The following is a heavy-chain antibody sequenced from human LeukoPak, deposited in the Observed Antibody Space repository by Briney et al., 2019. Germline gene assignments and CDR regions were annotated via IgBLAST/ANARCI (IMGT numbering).Heavy chain of an antibody. D-gene: IGHD2-2*01. CDR3: ARLSTTSSPFDY. J-gene: IGHJ4*02. CDR1: GGSFSGYY. CDR2: INHSGST. V-gene: IGHV4-34*01. Sequence: PSETLSLTCAVYGGSFSGYYWSWIRQPPGKGLEWIGEINHSGSTNYNPSLKSRVTISVDTSKNQFSLKLSSVTAADTAVYYCARLSTTSSPFDYWGQGTLVTVSS.